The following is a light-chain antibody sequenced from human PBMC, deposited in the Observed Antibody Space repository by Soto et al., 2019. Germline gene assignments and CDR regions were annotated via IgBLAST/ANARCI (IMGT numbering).Light chain of an antibody. J-gene: IGKJ3*01. Sequence: DIQMTQSPSSLSASIGDRVTITCRASQSMSIYLNWYQQKPGRAPKLLIYAASSLQSGVPSRFSGSGSGTLFTLTIGSLQPEDFATYYCQQSFNAPFTFGPGTKVDIK. V-gene: IGKV1-39*01. CDR1: QSMSIY. CDR2: AAS. CDR3: QQSFNAPFT.